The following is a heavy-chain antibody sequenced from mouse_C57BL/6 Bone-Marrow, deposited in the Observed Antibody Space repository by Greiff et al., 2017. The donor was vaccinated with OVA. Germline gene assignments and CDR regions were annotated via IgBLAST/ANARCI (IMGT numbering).Heavy chain of an antibody. J-gene: IGHJ4*01. CDR3: ARSYAMDY. V-gene: IGHV5-9*01. CDR1: GFTFSSYT. CDR2: ISGGGGNT. Sequence: EVQRVESGGGLVKPGGSLKLSCAASGFTFSSYTMSWVRQTPEKRLEWVATISGGGGNTYYPDSVKGRFTISRDNAKNTLYLQMSSLRSEDTALYYCARSYAMDYWGQGTSVTVSS.